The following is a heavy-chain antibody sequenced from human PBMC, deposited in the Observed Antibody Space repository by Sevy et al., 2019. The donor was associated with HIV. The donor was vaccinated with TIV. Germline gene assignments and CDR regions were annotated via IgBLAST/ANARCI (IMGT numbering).Heavy chain of an antibody. Sequence: KQSQTLSLTCTVSGGSISSLNYYWSWIRQHPRKGLEWIGYISYSGRTSYNPSLKSRLTISLDTSKNQFSLRLSSVTAADTALFYCARANAYLTSDAFDLWGQRTMVTVSS. J-gene: IGHJ3*01. CDR2: ISYSGRT. CDR3: ARANAYLTSDAFDL. CDR1: GGSISSLNYY. V-gene: IGHV4-31*03. D-gene: IGHD1-26*01.